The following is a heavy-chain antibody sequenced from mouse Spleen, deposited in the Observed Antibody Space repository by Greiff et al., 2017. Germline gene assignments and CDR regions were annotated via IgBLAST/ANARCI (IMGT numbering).Heavy chain of an antibody. CDR2: IYPGNSDT. Sequence: VQLQQSGTVLARPGASVKMSCKTSGYTFTSYWMHWVKQRPGQGLEWIGAIYPGNSDTSYNQKFKGKAKLTAVTSASTAYMELSSLTNEDSAVYYCTRDDYYGSRDYFDYWGQGTTLTVSS. CDR1: GYTFTSYW. V-gene: IGHV1-5*01. CDR3: TRDDYYGSRDYFDY. D-gene: IGHD1-1*01. J-gene: IGHJ2*01.